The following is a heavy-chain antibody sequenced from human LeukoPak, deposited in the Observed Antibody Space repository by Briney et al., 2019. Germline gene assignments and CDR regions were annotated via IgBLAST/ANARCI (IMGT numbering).Heavy chain of an antibody. D-gene: IGHD2/OR15-2a*01. J-gene: IGHJ4*02. CDR2: IYWDNDK. CDR3: AHSKTGLLTLYYFDY. Sequence: SGPTLVQPTQTLTLTCTFSGFSLSTSGVAVGWIRQPPGKALEWLALIYWDNDKRYSPSLKSRLTITKDTSTNQVVLTMTNMDPVDTATYYIAHSKTGLLTLYYFDYWGQGTLVTVSS. CDR1: GFSLSTSGVA. V-gene: IGHV2-5*02.